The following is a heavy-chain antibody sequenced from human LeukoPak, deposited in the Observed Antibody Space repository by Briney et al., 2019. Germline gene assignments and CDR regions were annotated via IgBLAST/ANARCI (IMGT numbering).Heavy chain of an antibody. V-gene: IGHV4-34*01. J-gene: IGHJ4*02. Sequence: KPSETLSLTCAVYGGSFSGYYWSWIRQPPGKGLEWIGEINHSGSTNYNPSLKSRVTISVDTSKNQFSLKLSSVTAADTAVYYCARLLQAKVDYWGQGTLVTVSS. CDR3: ARLLQAKVDY. D-gene: IGHD5-18*01. CDR1: GGSFSGYY. CDR2: INHSGST.